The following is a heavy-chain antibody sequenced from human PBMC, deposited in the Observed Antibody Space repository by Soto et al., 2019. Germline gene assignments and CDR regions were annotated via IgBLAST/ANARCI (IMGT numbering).Heavy chain of an antibody. CDR3: ARDRHSSFWLVRYYYYTMVV. Sequence: GGSLRLSCAASGFTLRSYAMHWVRQAPGKGLEWVALISYDGNNNFYADSVRGRFTISRDNSKNTLYLQLHSLGPDDTAVFYCARDRHSSFWLVRYYYYTMVVWCQGTTVSVFS. J-gene: IGHJ6*02. V-gene: IGHV3-30-3*01. D-gene: IGHD6-6*01. CDR2: ISYDGNNN. CDR1: GFTLRSYA.